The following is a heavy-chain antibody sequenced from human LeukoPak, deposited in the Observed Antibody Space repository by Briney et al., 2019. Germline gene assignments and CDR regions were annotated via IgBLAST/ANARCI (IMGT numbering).Heavy chain of an antibody. CDR3: ARGELIFDY. J-gene: IGHJ4*02. CDR1: GGSFSGYY. Sequence: SETLSLTCGVYGGSFSGYYWNWIRQPPGKGLEWIGEINHSGSTNYNPPLKSRVTISVDTSKNQFSLWLSSVTAADTAVYYCARGELIFDYWGQGTLVTVSS. V-gene: IGHV4-34*01. CDR2: INHSGST. D-gene: IGHD1-26*01.